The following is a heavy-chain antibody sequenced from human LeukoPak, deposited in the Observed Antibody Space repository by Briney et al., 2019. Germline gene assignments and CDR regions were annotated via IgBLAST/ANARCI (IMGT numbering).Heavy chain of an antibody. J-gene: IGHJ5*02. Sequence: SETLSLTCTVSGGSISSYYWSWIRQPAGKGLEWIGRIYTSGSTNYNPSLKSRVTMSVDTSKNQFSLKLSSVTAADTAVYYCARVAKDCSSTSCLTWFDPWGQGTLVTVSS. CDR1: GGSISSYY. D-gene: IGHD2-2*01. V-gene: IGHV4-4*07. CDR2: IYTSGST. CDR3: ARVAKDCSSTSCLTWFDP.